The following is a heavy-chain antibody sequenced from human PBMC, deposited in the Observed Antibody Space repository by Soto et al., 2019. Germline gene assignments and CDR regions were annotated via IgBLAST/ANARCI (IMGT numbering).Heavy chain of an antibody. J-gene: IGHJ6*02. V-gene: IGHV3-30-3*01. CDR2: ISYDGSNK. CDR1: GFTFSSYA. Sequence: QVQLVESGGGVVQPGRSLRLSCAASGFTFSSYAMHWVRQAPGKGLEWVAVISYDGSNKYYADSVKGRFTISRDNSKNTLYLQMNSLRAEDTAVYYCARELTVSAAGQTYYYYGMDVWGQGTTVTGSS. CDR3: ARELTVSAAGQTYYYYGMDV. D-gene: IGHD6-13*01.